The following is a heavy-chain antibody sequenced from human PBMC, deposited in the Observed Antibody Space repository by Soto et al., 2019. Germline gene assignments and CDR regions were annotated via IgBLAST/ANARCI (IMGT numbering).Heavy chain of an antibody. D-gene: IGHD6-13*01. Sequence: GGSLRLSCAASGFTFSSYEMNWVRQAPGKGLEWVSYISSSGSTIYYADSVKGRFTISRDNAKNSLYLQMNGLRAEDTAVYYCARFGIAAAHNYYYYGMDVWGQGTTVTVSS. V-gene: IGHV3-48*03. CDR3: ARFGIAAAHNYYYYGMDV. CDR2: ISSSGSTI. J-gene: IGHJ6*02. CDR1: GFTFSSYE.